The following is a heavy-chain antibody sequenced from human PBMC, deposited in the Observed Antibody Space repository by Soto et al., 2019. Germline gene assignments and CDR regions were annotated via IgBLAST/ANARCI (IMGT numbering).Heavy chain of an antibody. J-gene: IGHJ4*02. CDR2: IYYTGIT. D-gene: IGHD2-2*01. CDR3: AGGTSRWFDY. Sequence: PSETLSLTCTFSGGSISRDGYYWTWIRQHPGKGLECIGYIYYTGITHYNPSLKSRVTISIDTSNNQFSLTVNSVTAADTAVYYCAGGTSRWFDYWGQGTRGTVSS. V-gene: IGHV4-31*03. CDR1: GGSISRDGYY.